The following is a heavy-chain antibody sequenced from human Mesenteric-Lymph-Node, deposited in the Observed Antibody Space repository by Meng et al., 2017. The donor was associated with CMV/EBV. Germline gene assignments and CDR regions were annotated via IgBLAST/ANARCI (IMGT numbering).Heavy chain of an antibody. CDR1: GFTCSSYW. Sequence: SGFTCSSYWMHWVRQAPGKGLVWVSRINSDGSSTTYADSVKGRFTISRDNANNTLYLQMNSLRAEDTAVYYCARESVMRDSGRYFDYWGQGTLVTVSS. V-gene: IGHV3-74*01. CDR3: ARESVMRDSGRYFDY. J-gene: IGHJ4*02. D-gene: IGHD3-16*01. CDR2: INSDGSST.